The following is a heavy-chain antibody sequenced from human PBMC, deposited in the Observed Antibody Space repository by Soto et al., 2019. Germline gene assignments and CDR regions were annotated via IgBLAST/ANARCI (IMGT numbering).Heavy chain of an antibody. J-gene: IGHJ4*02. V-gene: IGHV3-15*07. Sequence: EVQLVESGGGLVKPGESLRLSCAASGFSFTNAWMNWVRQAPGKGPEWVGRVKTKAEGETTDYGAPAKGRLTISRDDSINTVYLQMNSLKIEDTAVYYCTSRIRTTNDYWGQGTLVTVSS. CDR2: VKTKAEGETT. CDR3: TSRIRTTNDY. CDR1: GFSFTNAW. D-gene: IGHD1-1*01.